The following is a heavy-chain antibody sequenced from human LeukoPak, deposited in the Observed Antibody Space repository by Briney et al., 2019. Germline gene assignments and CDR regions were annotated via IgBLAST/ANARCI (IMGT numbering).Heavy chain of an antibody. V-gene: IGHV3-23*01. D-gene: IGHD6-13*01. CDR3: AGGSGQQLVSFDY. J-gene: IGHJ4*02. Sequence: GSLRLSCAASGFTFSSFGMTWVRQAPGKGLEWVSAISDNGGSIFYADSVKGRFTISRDNSKNSLYLQMNSLRADDTAVYYCAGGSGQQLVSFDYWGQGTLVTVSS. CDR2: ISDNGGSI. CDR1: GFTFSSFG.